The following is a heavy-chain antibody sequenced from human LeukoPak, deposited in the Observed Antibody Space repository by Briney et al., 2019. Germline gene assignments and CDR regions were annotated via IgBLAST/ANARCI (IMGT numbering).Heavy chain of an antibody. D-gene: IGHD1-26*01. J-gene: IGHJ6*02. V-gene: IGHV3-30*18. CDR1: GFTFSSCG. CDR3: AKDLLGAHSGRYFEVRALGTFV. CDR2: ISYDGSNK. Sequence: GGSLTLSCTVSGFTFSSCGMYGVRQAPGKGLEWVAVISYDGSNKYYADSVKGRFTISRDKSKNTLYLQMNSLRAEDTAVYYCAKDLLGAHSGRYFEVRALGTFVSGQRTTVTVSS.